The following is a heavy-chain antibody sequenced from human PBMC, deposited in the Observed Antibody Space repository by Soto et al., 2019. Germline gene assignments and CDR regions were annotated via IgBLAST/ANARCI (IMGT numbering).Heavy chain of an antibody. CDR1: GFTFTSSA. V-gene: IGHV1-58*01. CDR3: ATHIHYYDSSGYQDY. Sequence: SVKVSCKASGFTFTSSAVQWLRQSRGQRLEWIGWIVAGSGNTNYAQKFQERVTITRDMSTSTAYMELSSLRSEDTAVYYCATHIHYYDSSGYQDYWGQGTLVTVSS. CDR2: IVAGSGNT. D-gene: IGHD3-22*01. J-gene: IGHJ4*02.